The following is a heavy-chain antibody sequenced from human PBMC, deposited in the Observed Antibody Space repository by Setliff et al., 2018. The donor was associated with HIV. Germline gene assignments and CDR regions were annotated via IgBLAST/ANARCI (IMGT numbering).Heavy chain of an antibody. CDR3: ARDPYGSGSYHYYYGMDV. CDR2: MYYSGST. D-gene: IGHD3-10*01. Sequence: SETLSLTCAVYGGSFSGYYWSWIRQPPGKGLEWIGSMYYSGSTYYNPSLKSRVTISVDTSKNQFSLKLNSVTAADTAVYYCARDPYGSGSYHYYYGMDVWGQGTTVTVSS. V-gene: IGHV4-34*01. CDR1: GGSFSGYY. J-gene: IGHJ6*02.